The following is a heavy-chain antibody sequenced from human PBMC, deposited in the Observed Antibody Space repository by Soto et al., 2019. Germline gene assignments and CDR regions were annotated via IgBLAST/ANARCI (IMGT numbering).Heavy chain of an antibody. V-gene: IGHV4-31*03. J-gene: IGHJ5*02. CDR1: GGSISSGGYY. CDR2: IYYSGST. D-gene: IGHD6-13*01. CDR3: ARDHSSSWDENWFDP. Sequence: QVQLQESGPGLVKPSQTLSLTCTVSGGSISSGGYYWSWIRQHPGKGLEWIGYIYYSGSTYYNPSLKSRVTISVDTSKNQFSLKLSSVTAADTAVYYSARDHSSSWDENWFDPWGQGTLVTVSS.